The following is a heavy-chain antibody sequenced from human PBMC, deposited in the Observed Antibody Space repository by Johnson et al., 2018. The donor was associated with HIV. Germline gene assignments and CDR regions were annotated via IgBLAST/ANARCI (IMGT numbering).Heavy chain of an antibody. Sequence: VQLVESGGGLVQSGGSLRLSCGASGLSVSNTYMNWVRQAPGKGLEWVSVIYSGGSTYYADSVRGRFTISRDNSKNTLYLQMSSLRVEDTAMYYCARDGEAQQLPLGDAFDVWGRGTLVTVSS. V-gene: IGHV3-66*01. CDR1: GLSVSNTY. CDR3: ARDGEAQQLPLGDAFDV. J-gene: IGHJ3*01. D-gene: IGHD6-13*01. CDR2: IYSGGST.